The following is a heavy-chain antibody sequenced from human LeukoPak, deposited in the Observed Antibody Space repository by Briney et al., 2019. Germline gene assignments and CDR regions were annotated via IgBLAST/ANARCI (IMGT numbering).Heavy chain of an antibody. CDR2: IYSDGST. J-gene: IGHJ4*02. Sequence: GGSLRLSCVASGFTFRDYWMTWVRQAPGKGLEWVSVIYSDGSTYYADSVKGRFTISRDNSKNTLDLQMTGLRAEDTAVYYCARERGRGRDSPWFDYWGQGTLVTVFS. D-gene: IGHD1-26*01. V-gene: IGHV3-53*01. CDR1: GFTFRDYW. CDR3: ARERGRGRDSPWFDY.